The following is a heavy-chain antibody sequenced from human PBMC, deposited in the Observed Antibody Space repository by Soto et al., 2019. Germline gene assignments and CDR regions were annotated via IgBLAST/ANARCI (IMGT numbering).Heavy chain of an antibody. CDR1: GFTFSSYA. D-gene: IGHD2-2*01. V-gene: IGHV3-23*01. CDR2: ISGSGGST. CDR3: AKDQGSSPRWDY. Sequence: HPGGSLRRSCAASGFTFSSYAMSWGRQAPGKGLEWVSAISGSGGSTYYADSVKGRFTISRDNSKNTLYLQMNSLRAEDTAVYYCAKDQGSSPRWDYWGQGTRVTVSS. J-gene: IGHJ4*02.